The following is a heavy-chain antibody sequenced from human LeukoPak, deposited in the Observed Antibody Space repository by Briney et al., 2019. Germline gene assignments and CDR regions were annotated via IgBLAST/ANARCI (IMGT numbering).Heavy chain of an antibody. CDR1: GFTFSSSA. D-gene: IGHD2-21*01. CDR3: AREVVATASAFDC. Sequence: PGGSLRLSCAASGFTFSSSAMSWVRQAPGKGLEWVANIKDDGSMKNHVDSLKGRFSISRDNARNSLYLQISSLRAEDTAVYYCAREVVATASAFDCWGQGTLVTVSS. V-gene: IGHV3-7*03. J-gene: IGHJ4*02. CDR2: IKDDGSMK.